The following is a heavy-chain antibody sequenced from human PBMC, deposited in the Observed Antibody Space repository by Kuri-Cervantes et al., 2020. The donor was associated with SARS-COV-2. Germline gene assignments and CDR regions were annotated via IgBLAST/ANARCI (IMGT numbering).Heavy chain of an antibody. CDR2: INPNSGGT. V-gene: IGHV1-2*04. D-gene: IGHD3-22*01. Sequence: ASVKVSCKASGYTFTCYYMHWVRQAPGQGLVWMGWINPNSGGTNYAQKFQGWVTMTRDTYISTAYMELSRLRYNDAAAYYCARDLDSSVYGYYYYGMDVWGQGTTVTVSS. CDR1: GYTFTCYY. CDR3: ARDLDSSVYGYYYYGMDV. J-gene: IGHJ6*02.